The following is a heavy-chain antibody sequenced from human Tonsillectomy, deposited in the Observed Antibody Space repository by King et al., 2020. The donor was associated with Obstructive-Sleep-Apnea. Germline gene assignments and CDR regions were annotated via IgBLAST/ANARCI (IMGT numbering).Heavy chain of an antibody. CDR2: ISSSGSTI. D-gene: IGHD6-13*01. J-gene: IGHJ4*02. CDR1: GFTFSDYY. Sequence: VQLVESGGGLVKPGGSLRLSCAVSGFTFSDYYMSWIRQAPGKGLEWLSYISSSGSTIYYAESVKGRITISRDNAKSSLYLQMNSLRAEDTAVYYCPRTSPAAGRNDYWGQGTLVTVSS. CDR3: PRTSPAAGRNDY. V-gene: IGHV3-11*01.